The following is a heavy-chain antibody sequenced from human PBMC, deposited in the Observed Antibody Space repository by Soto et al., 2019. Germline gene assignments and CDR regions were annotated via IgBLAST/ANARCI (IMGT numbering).Heavy chain of an antibody. V-gene: IGHV1-8*01. CDR1: GYTFSSYD. CDR3: ARGSYYYYYMDV. Sequence: ASVKVSCKASGYTFSSYDITWVRQATGQGLEWMGWVNPNSGNTGYAQKFQGRVTMTRNTSISTAYMELSSLTSEDTAVYYCARGSYYYYYMDVWGKGTKVTVSS. CDR2: VNPNSGNT. J-gene: IGHJ6*03.